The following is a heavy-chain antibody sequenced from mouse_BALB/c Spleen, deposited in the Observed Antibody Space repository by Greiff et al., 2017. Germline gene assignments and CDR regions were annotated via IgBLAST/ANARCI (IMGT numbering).Heavy chain of an antibody. CDR3: ARANFPMITTGYAMDD. Sequence: VQLKQSGPELVKPGASVKMSCKASGYSFTGYNMNWVKQSNGKSLEWIGNIDPYYGGTSYNQKFKGKATLTVDKSSSTAYMQLKSLTSEDSAVYYCARANFPMITTGYAMDDWGQGTSVTVSS. V-gene: IGHV1S135*01. CDR2: IDPYYGGT. D-gene: IGHD2-4*01. CDR1: GYSFTGYN. J-gene: IGHJ4*01.